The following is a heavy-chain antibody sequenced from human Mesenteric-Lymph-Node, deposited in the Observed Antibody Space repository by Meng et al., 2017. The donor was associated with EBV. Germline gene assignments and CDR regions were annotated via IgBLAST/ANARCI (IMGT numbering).Heavy chain of an antibody. V-gene: IGHV7-4-1*02. J-gene: IGHJ1*01. CDR2: INTITGIP. D-gene: IGHD6-13*01. CDR1: GYRFNTYG. CDR3: ARRPDSSGWSYRH. Sequence: VQLAQSGSELKEPGASVRVSCKPSGYRFNTYGITWVREAPGQGLEWMGWINTITGIPAYAQGLAGRFVFSLDTSVTTAYLHISSLAADDTAVYFCARRPDSSGWSYRHWGQGTLVTVSS.